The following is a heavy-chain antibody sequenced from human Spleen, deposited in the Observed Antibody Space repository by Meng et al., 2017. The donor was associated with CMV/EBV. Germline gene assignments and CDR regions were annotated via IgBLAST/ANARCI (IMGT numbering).Heavy chain of an antibody. Sequence: ASGYMFSGAALHWVRQASGKGLEWVGRVRTRGNNYAAEYAASVEGRFTISRDDSKRTAYLQMNSLKTEDTAVYYCTRLWSTGGFDPWGQGTLVTVSS. J-gene: IGHJ5*02. V-gene: IGHV3-73*01. CDR3: TRLWSTGGFDP. CDR2: VRTRGNNYAA. CDR1: GYMFSGAA. D-gene: IGHD2-2*01.